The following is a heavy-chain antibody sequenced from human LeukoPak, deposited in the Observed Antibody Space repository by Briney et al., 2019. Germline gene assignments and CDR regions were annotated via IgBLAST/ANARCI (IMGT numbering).Heavy chain of an antibody. J-gene: IGHJ4*02. CDR2: INRDESEK. CDR3: ARERLLSAAGYFDH. Sequence: GGSLRLSCAASGFTFSSYGMHWVRQAPGRRLEWVANINRDESEKYYVDSVKGRFTISRDNAKNSLYLQMNSLTAEDTAVYYCARERLLSAAGYFDHWGQGALVTVSS. V-gene: IGHV3-7*01. D-gene: IGHD6-25*01. CDR1: GFTFSSYG.